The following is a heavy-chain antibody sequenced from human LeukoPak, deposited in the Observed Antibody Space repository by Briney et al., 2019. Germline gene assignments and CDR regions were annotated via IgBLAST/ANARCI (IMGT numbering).Heavy chain of an antibody. V-gene: IGHV1-18*01. J-gene: IGHJ4*02. CDR2: ISAYNGNT. CDR1: GYTFTSYG. CDR3: ASGEEYYDSSGYYLDY. D-gene: IGHD3-22*01. Sequence: ASVKVSCKASGYTFTSYGISWVRQAPGQGLEWMGWISAYNGNTNYAQKLQGRVTMTTDTSTSTAYMELRSLRSDDTAVYYCASGEEYYDSSGYYLDYWGQGTLVTVSS.